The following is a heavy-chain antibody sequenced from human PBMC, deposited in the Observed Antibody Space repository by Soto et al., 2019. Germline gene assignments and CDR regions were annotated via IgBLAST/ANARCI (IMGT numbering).Heavy chain of an antibody. CDR3: ARRTDCSGTRCYFGWFDP. D-gene: IGHD2-2*01. Sequence: QMQLQESGPGLVKPSETLSLTCTVSGGTIATGNHYWGWIRQPPGKGLEWIGSIFYSGKTYYNPSLTSRVTISVDTSKNQFSLRLNSVTAADTSVYYCARRTDCSGTRCYFGWFDPWGQGTLVTVSS. V-gene: IGHV4-39*01. J-gene: IGHJ5*02. CDR1: GGTIATGNHY. CDR2: IFYSGKT.